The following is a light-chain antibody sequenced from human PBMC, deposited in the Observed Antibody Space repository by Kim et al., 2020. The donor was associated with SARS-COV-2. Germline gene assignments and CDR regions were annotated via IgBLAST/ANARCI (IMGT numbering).Light chain of an antibody. J-gene: IGKJ4*01. CDR3: QQRANWPPT. V-gene: IGKV3-11*01. CDR1: QSVSSY. Sequence: PGERVTLSCRTSQSVSSYLTWYQQKPGQAPRPLIYDASNRATGIPSRFSGSGSGTDFTLTISSLEPEDFAVYYCQQRANWPPTFGGGTKVDIK. CDR2: DAS.